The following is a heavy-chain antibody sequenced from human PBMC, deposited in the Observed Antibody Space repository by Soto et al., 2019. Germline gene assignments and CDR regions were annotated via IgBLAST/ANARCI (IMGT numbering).Heavy chain of an antibody. V-gene: IGHV1-18*01. Sequence: ASVKVSCKASGYTFTSYGISWVRQAPGQGLEWMGWISAYNGNTNYAQKLQGRVTMTTDTSTSTAYMELRSLRSDDTAVYYCASTRLYYYDSSGYLYYWGQGTLVTVSS. CDR3: ASTRLYYYDSSGYLYY. CDR2: ISAYNGNT. CDR1: GYTFTSYG. D-gene: IGHD3-22*01. J-gene: IGHJ4*02.